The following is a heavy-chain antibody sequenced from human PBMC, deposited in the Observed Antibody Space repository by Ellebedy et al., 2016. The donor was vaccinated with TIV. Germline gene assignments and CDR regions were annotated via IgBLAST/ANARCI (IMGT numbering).Heavy chain of an antibody. CDR3: ASEDITLVRGLIIYYGMDV. CDR1: GYTFTSYG. Sequence: AASVKVSCKTSGYTFTSYGISWVRQAPGQGLEWMGWISAYNGNTNYAQKFQGRVTMTTDTSTSTAYMELRSLRSDDTAVYYCASEDITLVRGLIIYYGMDVWGQGTTVTVSS. CDR2: ISAYNGNT. J-gene: IGHJ6*02. V-gene: IGHV1-18*04. D-gene: IGHD3-10*01.